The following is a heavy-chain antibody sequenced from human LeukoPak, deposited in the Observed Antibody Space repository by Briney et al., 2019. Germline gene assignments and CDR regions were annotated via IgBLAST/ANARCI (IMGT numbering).Heavy chain of an antibody. J-gene: IGHJ4*02. CDR2: IYYSGST. V-gene: IGHV4-59*08. CDR3: ARRAHGSFDY. D-gene: IGHD5-24*01. Sequence: SETLSLTCTVSGGSISSYYWSWIRQPPGKGLEWIGYIYYSGSTNYNPSLKSRVTISVDTSKNQFSLKLSSVTAADTAVYDCARRAHGSFDYWGQGTLVTVSS. CDR1: GGSISSYY.